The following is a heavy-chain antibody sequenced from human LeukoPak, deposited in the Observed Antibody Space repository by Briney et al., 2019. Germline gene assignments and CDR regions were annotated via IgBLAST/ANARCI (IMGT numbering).Heavy chain of an antibody. J-gene: IGHJ4*02. CDR2: ISGSGGTT. V-gene: IGHV3-23*01. CDR3: AKDSYDFWSGYYHDY. CDR1: GFTFSNYW. D-gene: IGHD3-3*01. Sequence: PGGSLRLSCAASGFTFSNYWMHWVRQAPGKGLEWVSGISGSGGTTYYADSVKGRFTISRDNSKNTLYLQMNSLRAEDTAVYYCAKDSYDFWSGYYHDYWGQGTLVTVSS.